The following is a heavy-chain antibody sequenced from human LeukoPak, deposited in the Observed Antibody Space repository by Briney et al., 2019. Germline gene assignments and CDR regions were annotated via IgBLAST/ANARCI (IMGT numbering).Heavy chain of an antibody. J-gene: IGHJ4*02. Sequence: GGSLRLSCAASGFTFSSYSMNWVRQAPGKGLEWVSSISSSSSYTYYADSVKGRFTISRDNAKNSLYLQMNSLRAEDTAVYYCARDRRLTMFDYWGQGTLVTVSS. D-gene: IGHD3-10*01. CDR1: GFTFSSYS. CDR2: ISSSSSYT. CDR3: ARDRRLTMFDY. V-gene: IGHV3-21*01.